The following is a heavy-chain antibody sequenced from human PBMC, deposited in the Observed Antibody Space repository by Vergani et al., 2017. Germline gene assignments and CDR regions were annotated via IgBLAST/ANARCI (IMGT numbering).Heavy chain of an antibody. Sequence: EVQLVESGGGLVQPGGSLRLSCAASGFTFSSYSMNWVRQAPGKGLEWVSYISSSSSTIYYADSVKGRFTISRDNAKNSLYLQMNSLRDEDTAVYYCARDMSRGLLVWLRAHDAFDIWGQGTMVTVSS. D-gene: IGHD3-10*01. J-gene: IGHJ3*02. CDR3: ARDMSRGLLVWLRAHDAFDI. CDR2: ISSSSSTI. V-gene: IGHV3-48*02. CDR1: GFTFSSYS.